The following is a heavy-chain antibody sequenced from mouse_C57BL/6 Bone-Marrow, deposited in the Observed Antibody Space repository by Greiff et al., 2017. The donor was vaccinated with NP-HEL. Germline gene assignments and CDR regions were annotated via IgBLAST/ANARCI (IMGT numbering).Heavy chain of an antibody. D-gene: IGHD1-1*01. CDR1: GYTFTDYY. CDR2: INPYNGGT. Sequence: VQLQQSGPVLVKPGASVKMSCKASGYTFTDYYMNWVKQSHGKSLEWIGVINPYNGGTSYNQKFKGKATLTVDKSSSTAYMELNSLTSEDSAVYYCASGLLLRYLRDYAMDYWGQGTSVTVSS. V-gene: IGHV1-19*01. J-gene: IGHJ4*01. CDR3: ASGLLLRYLRDYAMDY.